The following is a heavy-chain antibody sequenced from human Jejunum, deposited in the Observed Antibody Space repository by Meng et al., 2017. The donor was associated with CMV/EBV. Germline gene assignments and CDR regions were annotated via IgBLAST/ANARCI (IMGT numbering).Heavy chain of an antibody. CDR2: IDHLRRT. V-gene: IGHV4-34*01. CDR3: ATADEYAIKY. J-gene: IGHJ4*02. CDR1: GWSFSAYT. Sequence: QVELTEWGAGLLKPSEHLSLTCTLSGWSFSAYTWSWIRQAQGKGLEWIAEIDHLRRTNFNPSLKSRVSISRDTSRDQFSLRLNSVTAADTAVYYCATADEYAIKYWGQGTLVTVSS. D-gene: IGHD5-12*01.